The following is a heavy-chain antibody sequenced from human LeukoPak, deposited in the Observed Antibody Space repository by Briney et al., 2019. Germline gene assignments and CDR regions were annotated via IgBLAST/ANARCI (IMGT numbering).Heavy chain of an antibody. D-gene: IGHD6-19*01. CDR1: GFAFRSYG. V-gene: IGHV3-30*02. Sequence: GGSLRLPCAASGFAFRSYGMHWVRQAPGKGLEWVACIRYDGSNKYYADSVKGRFTISRDNSKNTLYLQMNSPRAADTAVYYSARPVAGIVLDYWGQGTLVTVP. J-gene: IGHJ4*02. CDR2: IRYDGSNK. CDR3: ARPVAGIVLDY.